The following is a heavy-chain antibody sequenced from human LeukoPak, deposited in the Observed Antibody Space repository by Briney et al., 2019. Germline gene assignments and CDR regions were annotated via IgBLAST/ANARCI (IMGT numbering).Heavy chain of an antibody. CDR3: AKRPSDYGDYVSYFDH. V-gene: IGHV3-30*18. CDR1: GFSFISYG. CDR2: ISDDERSK. J-gene: IGHJ4*02. D-gene: IGHD4-17*01. Sequence: GGSLRLSCGASGFSFISYGMHWVRQAPGKGLEWVGVISDDERSKDYADSVKGRFTISRDNSKDTLYLQMNSLRGEDTAVYYCAKRPSDYGDYVSYFDHWGQGTLVTVSS.